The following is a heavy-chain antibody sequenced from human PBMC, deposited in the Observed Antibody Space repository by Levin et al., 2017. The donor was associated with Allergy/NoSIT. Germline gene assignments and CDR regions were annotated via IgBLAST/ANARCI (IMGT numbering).Heavy chain of an antibody. CDR3: ASTVKGIAVAGTPTLDY. CDR2: IYHSGST. V-gene: IGHV4-4*02. J-gene: IGHJ4*02. CDR1: GGSISSSNW. D-gene: IGHD6-19*01. Sequence: SETLSLTCAVSGGSISSSNWWSWVRQPPGKGLEWIGEIYHSGSTNYNPSLKSRVTISVDKSKNQFSLKLSSVTAADTAVYYCASTVKGIAVAGTPTLDYWGQGTLVTVSS.